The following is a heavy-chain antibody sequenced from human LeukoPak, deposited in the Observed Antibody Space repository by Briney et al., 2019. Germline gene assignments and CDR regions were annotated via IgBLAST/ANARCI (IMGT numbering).Heavy chain of an antibody. Sequence: GASVKVSCTASGYTFTSYAMNWVRQAPGQGLEWMGWINTNSGNPTYAQGFTGRFVFSLDTSVSTTYLQISSLKAEDTAVYYCARSPPSVAGTNYYGMDVWGQGTTVTVS. CDR3: ARSPPSVAGTNYYGMDV. V-gene: IGHV7-4-1*02. CDR1: GYTFTSYA. CDR2: INTNSGNP. D-gene: IGHD6-19*01. J-gene: IGHJ6*02.